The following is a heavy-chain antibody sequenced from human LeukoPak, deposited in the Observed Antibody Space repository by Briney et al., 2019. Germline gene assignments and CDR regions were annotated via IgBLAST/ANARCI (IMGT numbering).Heavy chain of an antibody. CDR2: VKKDESEK. CDR1: GFTFSNNW. V-gene: IGHV3-7*01. J-gene: IGHJ2*01. Sequence: PGGSLRLSCAASGFTFSNNWMTWVRQAPGKGLEWVASVKKDESEKYYVDSVQGRFTISRDNAKNTVYLQMNSLRAEDTAVYYCARVGTGSWYFDLWGRGTLVTFSS. D-gene: IGHD3-10*01. CDR3: ARVGTGSWYFDL.